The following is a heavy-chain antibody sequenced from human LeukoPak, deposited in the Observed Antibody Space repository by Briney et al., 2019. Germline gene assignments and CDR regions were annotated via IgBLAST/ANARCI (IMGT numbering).Heavy chain of an antibody. V-gene: IGHV4-4*02. J-gene: IGHJ4*02. Sequence: SETLPLTCAVSGDSISSRNWWSWVRQPPGKGLEWIGESYHSGDNNYNASLRSRVIISLDKSKNQYYLSLNSVTAADTAVYYCARLRASISLYYFDYWGQGTLVTVSS. CDR1: GDSISSRNW. CDR3: ARLRASISLYYFDY. CDR2: SYHSGDN. D-gene: IGHD2/OR15-2a*01.